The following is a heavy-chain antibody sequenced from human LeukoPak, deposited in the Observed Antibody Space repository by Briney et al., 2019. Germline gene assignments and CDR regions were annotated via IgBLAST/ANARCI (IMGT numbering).Heavy chain of an antibody. D-gene: IGHD3-22*01. CDR3: ASFYYDSSGYLDY. Sequence: SVKVSCNASGGTFSSYTISWVRQAPGQGLEWMGRIIPILGIANYAQKFQGRVTITAGKSTSTAYMELSSLRSEDTAVYYCASFYYDSSGYLDYWGQGTLVTVSS. CDR2: IIPILGIA. V-gene: IGHV1-69*02. CDR1: GGTFSSYT. J-gene: IGHJ4*02.